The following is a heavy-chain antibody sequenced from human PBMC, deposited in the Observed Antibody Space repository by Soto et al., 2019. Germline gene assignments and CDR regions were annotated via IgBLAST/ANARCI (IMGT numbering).Heavy chain of an antibody. CDR1: GFTLDNHA. CDR3: ARGTKGAGGWYFDL. D-gene: IGHD1-26*01. J-gene: IGHJ2*01. V-gene: IGHV1-18*01. CDR2: IGAIVYNDAK. Sequence: QLQVVQSDVEVKRPGASVRISCKASGFTLDNHAMTWVRQAPGKGLEWMGWIGAIVYNDAKNSARKFQGRLTMARDTSPNTVYMDLSSLRSDDTAVYYCARGTKGAGGWYFDLWGRGTLVVFSS.